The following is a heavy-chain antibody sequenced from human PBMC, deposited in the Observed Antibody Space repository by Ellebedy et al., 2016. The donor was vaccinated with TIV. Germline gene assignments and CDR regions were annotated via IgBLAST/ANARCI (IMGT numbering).Heavy chain of an antibody. V-gene: IGHV3-30*18. CDR3: AKVLEMASIRPSFDY. J-gene: IGHJ4*02. Sequence: GGSLRLSCAASGFTFSSYGMHWVRQAPGKGLEWVAVISYDGSNKYYADSVKGRFTISRDNSKNTLYLQMNSLRAEDTAVYYCAKVLEMASIRPSFDYWGQGTLVTVSS. CDR1: GFTFSSYG. D-gene: IGHD5-24*01. CDR2: ISYDGSNK.